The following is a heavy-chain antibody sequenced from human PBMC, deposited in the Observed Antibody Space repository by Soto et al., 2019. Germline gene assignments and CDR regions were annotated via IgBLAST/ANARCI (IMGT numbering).Heavy chain of an antibody. D-gene: IGHD3-3*01. CDR3: ARDREDYDFWSGYFLGYDIRYNWFDP. V-gene: IGHV3-7*05. Sequence: GGSLRLSCAASGFTFSSYWMSWVRQAPGKGLEWVANIKQDGSEKYYVDSVKGRFTISRDNAKNSLYLQMNSLRAEDTAVYYCARDREDYDFWSGYFLGYDIRYNWFDPWGQGTLVTVSS. CDR1: GFTFSSYW. CDR2: IKQDGSEK. J-gene: IGHJ5*02.